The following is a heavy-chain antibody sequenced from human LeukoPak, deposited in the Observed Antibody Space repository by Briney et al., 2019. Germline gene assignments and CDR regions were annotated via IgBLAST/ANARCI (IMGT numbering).Heavy chain of an antibody. CDR2: IYYSGST. CDR3: ARHDEYFQH. CDR1: GGSISSSSHY. J-gene: IGHJ1*01. V-gene: IGHV4-39*01. Sequence: SEALSPTCTVAGGSISSSSHYWGWIRQPPGKGLEWIVSIYYSGSTYYNPSLMRRLTISVDTSKNQFSLKLSSVTAADTAVYYCARHDEYFQHWGQGTLVTVS.